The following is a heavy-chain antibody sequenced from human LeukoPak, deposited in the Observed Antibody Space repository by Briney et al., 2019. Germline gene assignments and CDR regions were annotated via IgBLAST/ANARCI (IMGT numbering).Heavy chain of an antibody. CDR1: GFTVSSNY. CDR3: ARDQLYYLGSGSLTVGPFHGMDV. CDR2: IYSGGGT. J-gene: IGHJ6*02. Sequence: PGGSLRLSCAASGFTVSSNYMSWVRQAPGRGLEWVSVIYSGGGTYYAESVKGRFTISRDNSKNTLYLQLNSLRAEDTAVYYYARDQLYYLGSGSLTVGPFHGMDVWGQGTTVTVS. D-gene: IGHD3-10*01. V-gene: IGHV3-66*01.